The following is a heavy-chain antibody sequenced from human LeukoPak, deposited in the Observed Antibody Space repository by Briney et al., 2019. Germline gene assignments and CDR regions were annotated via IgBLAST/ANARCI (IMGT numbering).Heavy chain of an antibody. CDR3: ARIGVDAFDI. V-gene: IGHV3-13*01. CDR1: GFTFSSYD. Sequence: GGSLRLSCAASGFTFSSYDMHWVRKAPGKGLEWVSAIGTDGDTFYPGSVKGRFTISRDNAEDSLYLQMNSLRAEDTAVYYCARIGVDAFDIWGQGTMVTVSS. CDR2: IGTDGDT. J-gene: IGHJ3*02.